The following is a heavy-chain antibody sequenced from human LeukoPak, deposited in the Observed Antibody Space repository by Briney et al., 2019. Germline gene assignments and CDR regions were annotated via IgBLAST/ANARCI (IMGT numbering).Heavy chain of an antibody. CDR3: ARSSGHSYGDFDY. D-gene: IGHD5-18*01. J-gene: IGHJ4*02. CDR1: GVSITSNY. V-gene: IGHV4-59*01. CDR2: THHSGAT. Sequence: NPSETLSLTCSVSGVSITSNYWSCIRQPPGKGLEWLGYTHHSGATSYNPSLKSRSTMSLDTSNNQFSLKLSSVTAADTAVYYCARSSGHSYGDFDYWGQGNLVTVSS.